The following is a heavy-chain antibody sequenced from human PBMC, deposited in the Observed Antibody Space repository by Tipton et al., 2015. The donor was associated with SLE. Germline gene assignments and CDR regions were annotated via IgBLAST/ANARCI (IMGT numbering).Heavy chain of an antibody. J-gene: IGHJ2*01. CDR3: ARGELYWSFDL. Sequence: TLSLTCAVYGGSFSGYYWSWIRQPPGKGLEWIGEINHSGSNTYNPSLKSRVTITVDTTKNQFSLKLSSVTAADMAVYYCARGELYWSFDLWGRGTLVTVSS. CDR2: INHSGSN. CDR1: GGSFSGYY. V-gene: IGHV4-34*01. D-gene: IGHD1-26*01.